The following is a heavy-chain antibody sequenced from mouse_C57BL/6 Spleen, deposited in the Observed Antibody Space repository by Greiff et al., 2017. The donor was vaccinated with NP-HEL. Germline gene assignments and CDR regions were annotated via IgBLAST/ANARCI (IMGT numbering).Heavy chain of an antibody. D-gene: IGHD2-5*01. CDR3: ARDETYSKPYAMDY. Sequence: EVKLMESGGGLVKPGGSLKLSCAASGFTFSSYAMSWVRQTPEKRLEWVATISDGGSYTYYPDNVKGRFTISRDNAKNNLYLQMSHLKSAYTAMYYCARDETYSKPYAMDYWGQGTSVTVSS. J-gene: IGHJ4*01. CDR1: GFTFSSYA. CDR2: ISDGGSYT. V-gene: IGHV5-4*01.